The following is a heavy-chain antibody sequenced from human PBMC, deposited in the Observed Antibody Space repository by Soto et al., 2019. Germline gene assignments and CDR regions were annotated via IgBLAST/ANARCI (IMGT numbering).Heavy chain of an antibody. CDR2: ISGSGGST. D-gene: IGHD4-17*01. J-gene: IGHJ6*03. CDR3: AKDTDYGDYLYYYYYYYMDV. Sequence: EVQLLESGGGLVQPGGSLRLSCAASGFTFSSYAMSWVRQAPGKGLEWVSAISGSGGSTYYADSVKGRFTISRDNSKNTLYLQMNSLRAEDTAVYYCAKDTDYGDYLYYYYYYYMDVWGKGTTVTVSS. CDR1: GFTFSSYA. V-gene: IGHV3-23*01.